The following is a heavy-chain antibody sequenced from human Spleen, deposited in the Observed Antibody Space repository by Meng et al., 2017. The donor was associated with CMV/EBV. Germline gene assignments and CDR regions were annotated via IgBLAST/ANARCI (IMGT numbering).Heavy chain of an antibody. D-gene: IGHD6-19*01. V-gene: IGHV4-61*01. J-gene: IGHJ3*02. CDR1: GYSISNGYY. CDR3: ARVKQWLIDI. CDR2: IYYSGTT. Sequence: SETLSLTCTVSGYSISNGYYWAWIRQPPGKGLEWIGSIYYSGTTNYNPSLRSRVTISVDTSKNQFSLKPGSVIAADTAVYYCARVKQWLIDIWGQGTVVTVSS.